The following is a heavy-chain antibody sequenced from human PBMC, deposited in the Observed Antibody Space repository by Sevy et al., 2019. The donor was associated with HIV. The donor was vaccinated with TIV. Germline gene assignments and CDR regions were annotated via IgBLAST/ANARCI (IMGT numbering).Heavy chain of an antibody. CDR2: ISSSSSYI. Sequence: GGSLRLSCAASGFTFSSYSMNWVRQAPGKGLEWVSSISSSSSYIYYAASVKGRFTISRHNAKNSLYLQMNSLRAQDTAVYYCARDLSPVNFWSGSLGYYYGMDVWGQGTTVTVSS. CDR1: GFTFSSYS. CDR3: ARDLSPVNFWSGSLGYYYGMDV. V-gene: IGHV3-21*01. J-gene: IGHJ6*02. D-gene: IGHD3-3*01.